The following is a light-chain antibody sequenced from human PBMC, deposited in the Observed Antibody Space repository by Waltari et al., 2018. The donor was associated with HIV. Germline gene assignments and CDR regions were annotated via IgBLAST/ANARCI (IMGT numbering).Light chain of an antibody. V-gene: IGLV2-11*01. CDR1: NSDVSSDRF. CDR2: DVT. Sequence: QSVLTQPRSVSGSPGQSVTISCVGINSDVSSDRFVSWYQHYPGKPPRLLIYDVTQRPSGGPRRCSGAKSGDTASLTISGLQADDEADYFCCSYSGDYVFGTGTEVTVL. CDR3: CSYSGDYV. J-gene: IGLJ1*01.